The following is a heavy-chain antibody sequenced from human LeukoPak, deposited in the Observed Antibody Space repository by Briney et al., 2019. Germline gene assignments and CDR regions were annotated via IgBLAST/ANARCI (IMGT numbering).Heavy chain of an antibody. CDR1: GYSLSSGYY. CDR3: ARTVTRRTTIDAFDI. V-gene: IGHV4-38-2*02. CDR2: IYHSGST. J-gene: IGHJ3*02. Sequence: SETLSLTCTVSGYSLSSGYYWGWIRQPPGKGLEWIWSIYHSGSTYYNPSLKSRVTISVDTSKNQFSLKLSSVTAADTAVYYCARTVTRRTTIDAFDIWGQGTMVTVSS. D-gene: IGHD3-22*01.